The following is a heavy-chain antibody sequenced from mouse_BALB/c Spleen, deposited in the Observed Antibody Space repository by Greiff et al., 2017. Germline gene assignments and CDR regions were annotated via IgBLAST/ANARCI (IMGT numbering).Heavy chain of an antibody. CDR1: GFTFSSYT. CDR2: ISSGGSYT. Sequence: EVMLVESGGGLVKPGGSLKLSCAASGFTFSSYTMSWVRQTPEKRLEWVATISSGGSYTYYPDSVKGRFTISRDNAKNTLYLQMSSLKSEDTAMYYCTRDRGRLPYFDYWGQGTTLTVSS. CDR3: TRDRGRLPYFDY. J-gene: IGHJ2*01. V-gene: IGHV5-6-4*01. D-gene: IGHD2-2*01.